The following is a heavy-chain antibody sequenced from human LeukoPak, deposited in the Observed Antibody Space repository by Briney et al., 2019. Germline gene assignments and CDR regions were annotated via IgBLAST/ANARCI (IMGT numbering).Heavy chain of an antibody. CDR2: IYTSGST. CDR1: GGSISSH. D-gene: IGHD3-22*01. V-gene: IGHV4-4*07. J-gene: IGHJ5*02. CDR3: ARAYSGYYDNWFDP. Sequence: SETLSLTCTVSGGSISSHWSWLRQPAGKGLEWIGRIYTSGSTNYNPSRKSRVTMSVDTSKNQFSLKLSSVTAADTAVYYCARAYSGYYDNWFDPWGQGTLVTVSS.